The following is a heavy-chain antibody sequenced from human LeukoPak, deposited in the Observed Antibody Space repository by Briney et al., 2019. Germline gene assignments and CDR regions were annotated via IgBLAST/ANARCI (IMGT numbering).Heavy chain of an antibody. CDR3: ARRSVVIIPPFYYYYMDV. D-gene: IGHD3-3*01. Sequence: SETLSLTCTVSGGSISSGRYYWRWLRQPAGTGLEWIGRIYTSGSTNYNLSLKSRVTISVDTSKNQFSLKLSSVTAADTAVYYCARRSVVIIPPFYYYYMDVWGKGTTVTVSS. J-gene: IGHJ6*03. CDR1: GGSISSGRYY. CDR2: IYTSGST. V-gene: IGHV4-61*02.